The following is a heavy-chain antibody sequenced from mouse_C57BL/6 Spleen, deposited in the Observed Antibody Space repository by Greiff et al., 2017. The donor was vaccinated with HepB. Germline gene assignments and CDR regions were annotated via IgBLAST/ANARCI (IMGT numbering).Heavy chain of an antibody. CDR1: GFTFSSYA. Sequence: EVHLVESGEGLVKPGGSLKLSCAASGFTFSSYAMSWVRQTPEKRLEWVAYISSGGDYIYYADTVKGRFTISRDNARNTLYLQMSSLKSEDTAMYYYTRAVYYSNYFDYWGQGTTLTVSS. V-gene: IGHV5-9-1*02. D-gene: IGHD2-5*01. CDR2: ISSGGDYI. CDR3: TRAVYYSNYFDY. J-gene: IGHJ2*01.